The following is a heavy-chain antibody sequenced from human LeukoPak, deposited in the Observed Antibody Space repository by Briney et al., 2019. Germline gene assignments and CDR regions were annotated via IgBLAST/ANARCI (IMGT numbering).Heavy chain of an antibody. CDR1: GGSISSGSYY. CDR3: ARDRSGGDYALGY. D-gene: IGHD4-17*01. Sequence: PSETLSLTCTVSGGSISSGSYYWSWIPQPAGKGLEWIGRIYTSGSTNYNPSLKSRATITVDTSKNQFSLKLSSVTAADTPVYYCARDRSGGDYALGYWGQGTLVTVSS. J-gene: IGHJ4*02. CDR2: IYTSGST. V-gene: IGHV4-61*02.